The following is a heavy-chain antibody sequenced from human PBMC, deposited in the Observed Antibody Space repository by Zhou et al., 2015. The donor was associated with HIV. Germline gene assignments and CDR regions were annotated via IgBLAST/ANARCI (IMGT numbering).Heavy chain of an antibody. J-gene: IGHJ6*02. CDR1: GFSLDGYE. V-gene: IGHV1-8*01. Sequence: QAQLLQSGAEVKRPGASVTVSCKPSGFSLDGYEINWVRQAPGQRPQWMGWVNPNSGSATYSPGLHGRVTMTWNTSTEAAQLELSGLSTNATAIYFCARRSVYGSGALDVWGQGTTVVVS. CDR3: ARRSVYGSGALDV. D-gene: IGHD6-25*01. CDR2: VNPNSGSA.